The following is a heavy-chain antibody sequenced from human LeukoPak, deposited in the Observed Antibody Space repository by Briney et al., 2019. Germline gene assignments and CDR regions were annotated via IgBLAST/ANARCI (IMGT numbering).Heavy chain of an antibody. D-gene: IGHD6-13*01. Sequence: GGSLRLSCAASGFTFSSYWMHWVRQAPGKGLEWVSVIYSGGSTYYADSVKGRFTISRDNSKNTLYLQMNSLRAEDTAVYYCARMYSSSWYFDYWGQGTLVTVSS. CDR3: ARMYSSSWYFDY. CDR2: IYSGGST. J-gene: IGHJ4*02. CDR1: GFTFSSYW. V-gene: IGHV3-53*01.